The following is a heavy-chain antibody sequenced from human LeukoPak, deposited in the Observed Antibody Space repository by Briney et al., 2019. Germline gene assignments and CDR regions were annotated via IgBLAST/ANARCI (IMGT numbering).Heavy chain of an antibody. CDR2: IWYDGGSK. CDR1: GFTFSHYG. J-gene: IGHJ4*02. V-gene: IGHV3-33*01. D-gene: IGHD3-22*01. Sequence: GGSLRLSCAASGFTFSHYGMHWVRQAPGKGLEWVAFIWYDGGSKYYADSAKGRFTVSRDNSKNTLNLQMNSLRAEDTALYYCARDETNYFDSSGKYAPGYWDQGTLVTVSS. CDR3: ARDETNYFDSSGKYAPGY.